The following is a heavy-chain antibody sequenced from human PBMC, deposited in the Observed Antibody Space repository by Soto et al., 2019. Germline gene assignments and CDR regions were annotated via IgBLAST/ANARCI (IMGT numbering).Heavy chain of an antibody. V-gene: IGHV4-39*01. J-gene: IGHJ4*02. D-gene: IGHD4-17*01. CDR2: IYYSGST. CDR1: GDSGGFISSSSYH. Sequence: QLQLQESGPGLVKPSETLSLTCTVSGDSGGFISSSSYHWGWNRQPPGKGLEWIGNIYYSGSTNNNPSLKRRVTISGYTSKNQFSLRLTSVTAADTAVYYCARHPPYGPLDYWGQGTLVTVSS. CDR3: ARHPPYGPLDY.